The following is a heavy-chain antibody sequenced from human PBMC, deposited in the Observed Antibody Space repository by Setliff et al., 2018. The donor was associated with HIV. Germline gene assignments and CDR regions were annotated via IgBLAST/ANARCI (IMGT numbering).Heavy chain of an antibody. CDR1: GGSISSGGYY. D-gene: IGHD2-21*02. V-gene: IGHV4-31*03. J-gene: IGHJ4*02. CDR2: IHYSGSP. Sequence: PSETLSLTCSVSGGSISSGGYYWSWIRQRPGKGLDWIGYIHYSGSPYYNPSLESRVSISLDTSKNTFSLNVTSLTAADTAVYFCARAPGVTPFDHWGPGTLVTVSS. CDR3: ARAPGVTPFDH.